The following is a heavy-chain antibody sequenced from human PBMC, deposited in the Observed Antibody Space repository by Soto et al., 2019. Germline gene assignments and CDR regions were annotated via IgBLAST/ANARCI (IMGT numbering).Heavy chain of an antibody. Sequence: SETLSLTCTVSGGSISSSSYYWGWIRQPPGKGLEWIGSIYYSGSTYCNPSLKSRVTISVDTSKNQFSLKLSSVTAADTAVYYCGYGSGTIYYYYGMDVWGQGTTVTXSS. D-gene: IGHD3-10*01. V-gene: IGHV4-39*01. CDR2: IYYSGST. J-gene: IGHJ6*02. CDR3: GYGSGTIYYYYGMDV. CDR1: GGSISSSSYY.